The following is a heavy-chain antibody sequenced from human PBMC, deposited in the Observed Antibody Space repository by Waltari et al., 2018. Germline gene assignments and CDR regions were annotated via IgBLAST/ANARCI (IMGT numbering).Heavy chain of an antibody. V-gene: IGHV1-69*08. D-gene: IGHD6-19*01. Sequence: QVQLVQSGAEVKKPGSSVKVSCKASGGTFSSYAISWVRQAPGQGIEWMGRIIPIFGTANYAQKFQGRVTITADKSTSTAYMELSSLRSEDTAVYYCARDLGRIAVAGTLYYYGMDVWGQGTTVTVSS. CDR3: ARDLGRIAVAGTLYYYGMDV. J-gene: IGHJ6*02. CDR2: IIPIFGTA. CDR1: GGTFSSYA.